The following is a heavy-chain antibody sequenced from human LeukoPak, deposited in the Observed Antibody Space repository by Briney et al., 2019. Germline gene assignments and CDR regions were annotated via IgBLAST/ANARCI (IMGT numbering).Heavy chain of an antibody. D-gene: IGHD3-22*01. CDR1: GGSFSGYY. CDR2: INHSGST. Sequence: NSSETLSLTCAVYGGSFSGYYWSWIRQPSGKGLEWIGEINHSGSTNYNPSLKSRVTISVDTSKNQFSLKLSSVTAADTAVYYCATKAYSGYYLDYWGQGTLVTVSS. J-gene: IGHJ4*02. V-gene: IGHV4-34*01. CDR3: ATKAYSGYYLDY.